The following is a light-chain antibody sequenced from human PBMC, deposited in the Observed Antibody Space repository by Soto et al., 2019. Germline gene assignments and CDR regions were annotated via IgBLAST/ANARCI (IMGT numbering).Light chain of an antibody. CDR3: QVWDSSSDPVV. V-gene: IGLV3-21*04. CDR2: YDS. Sequence: SYELTQPPSVSVAPGKTARITCGGNNIGSKSVHGYQQKPGQAPVLVIYYDSDRPSGIPERFSGSNSGNTATLTISRVEAGDEADYYCQVWDSSSDPVVFGGGTKLTVL. J-gene: IGLJ2*01. CDR1: NIGSKS.